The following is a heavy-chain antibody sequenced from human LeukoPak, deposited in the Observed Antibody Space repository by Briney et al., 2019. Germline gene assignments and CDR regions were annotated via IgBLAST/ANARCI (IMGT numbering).Heavy chain of an antibody. J-gene: IGHJ4*02. CDR2: IYYSGST. Sequence: PSETLSLTCTVSGGSMSKYYWTWIRQPPGKGLEWIGYIYYSGSTNYNPSLKSRVTISIDTSKNQFSLKLSSVTAADTAVYYCARTNYFDYWGQGTLVTVSS. CDR3: ARTNYFDY. V-gene: IGHV4-59*08. CDR1: GGSMSKYY.